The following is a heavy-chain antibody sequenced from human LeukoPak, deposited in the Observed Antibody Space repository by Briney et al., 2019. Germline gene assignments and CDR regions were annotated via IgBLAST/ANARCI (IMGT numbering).Heavy chain of an antibody. J-gene: IGHJ4*02. CDR2: MSGSGGST. V-gene: IGHV3-23*01. D-gene: IGHD3-9*01. Sequence: GGSLRLSCAASGFTFSSYAMSWVRQAPGKGLEWVSAMSGSGGSTSYGDSVKGRFTISRDNSKNTLYLQMKSLRAEDTAVYYCARDLRYFDWSPWALDYWGQGTLVTVSS. CDR1: GFTFSSYA. CDR3: ARDLRYFDWSPWALDY.